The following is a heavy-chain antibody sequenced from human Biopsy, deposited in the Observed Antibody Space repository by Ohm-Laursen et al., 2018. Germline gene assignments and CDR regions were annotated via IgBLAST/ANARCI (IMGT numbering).Heavy chain of an antibody. CDR2: MHNSGST. CDR3: VRHALRLGPKKNWFDT. Sequence: SDTLSLTCTVSGDSISSINFYWAWIRQPPGKGLEWIGRMHNSGSTYYNPSLKSRVTISIDASKNQFSLKLTSVTAADTTVYYCVRHALRLGPKKNWFDTWGQGTLVTVSS. D-gene: IGHD3-16*01. V-gene: IGHV4-39*01. J-gene: IGHJ5*02. CDR1: GDSISSINFY.